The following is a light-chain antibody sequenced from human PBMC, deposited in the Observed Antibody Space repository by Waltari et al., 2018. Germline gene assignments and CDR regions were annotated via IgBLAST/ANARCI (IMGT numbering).Light chain of an antibody. CDR3: CSYADGTTSV. CDR1: ISDIRDYHL. J-gene: IGLJ3*02. CDR2: GVT. V-gene: IGLV2-23*02. Sequence: QSALTQPASVSGSPGQSHTISFTATISDIRDYHLVSWYQQHPGKAPKVIIYGVTERPSGVSDRFSGSKSANTASLTISGLQAEDEADYYCCSYADGTTSVFGGGTKVTVL.